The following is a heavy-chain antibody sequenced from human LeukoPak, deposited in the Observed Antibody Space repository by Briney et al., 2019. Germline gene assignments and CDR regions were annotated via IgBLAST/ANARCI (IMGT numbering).Heavy chain of an antibody. CDR1: GGSISSSSYS. J-gene: IGHJ4*02. Sequence: PSETLSLTCTVSGGSISSSSYSWGWIRQPPGKGLEWIGSIYYSGSTYYNPSLKSRVTISVDTSKNQFSLKLSSVTAADTAVYYCARLSRSGSYFDYWGQGTLVTVSS. CDR3: ARLSRSGSYFDY. CDR2: IYYSGST. D-gene: IGHD3-10*01. V-gene: IGHV4-39*01.